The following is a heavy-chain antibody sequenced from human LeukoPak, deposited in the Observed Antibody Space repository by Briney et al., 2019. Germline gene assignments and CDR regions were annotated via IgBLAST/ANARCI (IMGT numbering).Heavy chain of an antibody. CDR3: ARAREEYSSSWFFY. Sequence: ASVKVSCKASGYTFTSYGISWVRQAPGQGLEWMGWISAYNGNTNYAQKLQGRVTMTTDTSTSTAYMELRSLRSDDTAVYYCARAREEYSSSWFFYWGQGILVTVSS. CDR2: ISAYNGNT. V-gene: IGHV1-18*01. D-gene: IGHD6-13*01. J-gene: IGHJ4*02. CDR1: GYTFTSYG.